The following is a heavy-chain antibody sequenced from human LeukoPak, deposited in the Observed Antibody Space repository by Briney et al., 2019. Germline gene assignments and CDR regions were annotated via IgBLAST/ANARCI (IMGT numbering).Heavy chain of an antibody. J-gene: IGHJ4*02. V-gene: IGHV3-64D*06. CDR1: GSTFSSYV. Sequence: GGSLRLSCSASGSTFSSYVMHWVRQAPGKGLEYVSVISSNGGSTDYADPVKGRFTISRDNSKKTVYLQMSSLRGEDTAVYYCAKGYSSGWSYWGQGTLVTVSS. CDR2: ISSNGGST. D-gene: IGHD6-19*01. CDR3: AKGYSSGWSY.